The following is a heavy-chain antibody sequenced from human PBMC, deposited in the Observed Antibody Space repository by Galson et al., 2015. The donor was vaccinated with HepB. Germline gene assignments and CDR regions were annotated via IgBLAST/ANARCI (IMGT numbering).Heavy chain of an antibody. CDR2: IYNNGNT. Sequence: ETLSLTCTVSGGSISSDYWSWIRQPAGEGLEWIGHIYNNGNTNYNPSLKSRVTMSVDTSKNQFSLKLNSVTAADTAVYYCARGRTNTGSYYDFWGQGTLVTVSS. CDR3: ARGRTNTGSYYDF. CDR1: GGSISSDY. J-gene: IGHJ4*02. D-gene: IGHD1-26*01. V-gene: IGHV4-4*07.